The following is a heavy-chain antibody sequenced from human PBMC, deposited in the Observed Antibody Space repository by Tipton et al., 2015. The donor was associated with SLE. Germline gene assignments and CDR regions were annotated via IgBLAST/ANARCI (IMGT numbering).Heavy chain of an antibody. Sequence: TLSLTCAVYGGSFSGAYWSWIRQSPGKGLEWIGTMYYSVSTYYNPSLKSRVTISVDTSKNQFSLKLSSVTAADTAVYYCATNYDFWSGPHPEYFHNWGQGTLVIVSS. J-gene: IGHJ1*01. D-gene: IGHD3-3*01. CDR1: GGSFSGAY. V-gene: IGHV4-34*01. CDR3: ATNYDFWSGPHPEYFHN. CDR2: MYYSVST.